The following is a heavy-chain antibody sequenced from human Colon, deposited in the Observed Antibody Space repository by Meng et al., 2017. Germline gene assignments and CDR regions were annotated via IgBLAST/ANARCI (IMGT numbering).Heavy chain of an antibody. D-gene: IGHD1-1*01. V-gene: IGHV4-4*02. Sequence: QVQLQEPGPGLVKPSGTLSLTCTVSGDSISSDIWWSWVHQPPGKGLEWIGEVYHRGDTNYNPSLKSRVVISVDRSKNQFSLNLSSVTAADTAVYYCGRDQGRQLINHWGQGTLVTVSS. CDR3: GRDQGRQLINH. CDR2: VYHRGDT. J-gene: IGHJ4*02. CDR1: GDSISSDIW.